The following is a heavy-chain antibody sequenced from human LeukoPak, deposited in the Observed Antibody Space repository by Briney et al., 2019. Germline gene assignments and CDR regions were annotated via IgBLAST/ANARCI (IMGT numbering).Heavy chain of an antibody. CDR2: ISSSSSYI. CDR3: ASWGGGYGNDYDNDY. Sequence: GGSLRLSCAASGFTFSSYSMNWVRQAPGKGLEWVSSISSSSSYIYYADSVKGRFTISRDNAKNSLYLQMNSLRAEDTAVYYCASWGGGYGNDYDNDYWGQGTLVTVSS. J-gene: IGHJ4*02. V-gene: IGHV3-21*01. D-gene: IGHD3-22*01. CDR1: GFTFSSYS.